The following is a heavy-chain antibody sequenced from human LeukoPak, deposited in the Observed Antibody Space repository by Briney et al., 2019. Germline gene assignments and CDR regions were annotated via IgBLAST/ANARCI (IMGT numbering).Heavy chain of an antibody. Sequence: PGGSLRLSCAASGFTFSSYGMHWVRQAPGKGLEWVAVISYDGSNKYYADSVKGRFTISRDNSKNTLYLQMNSLRAEDTAVYYCAKAYDSSGLDAFDIWGQGTMVTVSS. CDR2: ISYDGSNK. V-gene: IGHV3-30*18. D-gene: IGHD3-22*01. CDR3: AKAYDSSGLDAFDI. J-gene: IGHJ3*02. CDR1: GFTFSSYG.